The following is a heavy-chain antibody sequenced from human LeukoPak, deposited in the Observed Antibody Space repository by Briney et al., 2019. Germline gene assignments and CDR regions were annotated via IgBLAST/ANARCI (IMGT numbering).Heavy chain of an antibody. CDR2: ISSSSSYI. V-gene: IGHV3-21*05. CDR1: GFTFSTYS. D-gene: IGHD2-8*01. Sequence: GGSLRLSCAASGFTFSTYSMNWVRQAPGKGLEWVSYISSSSSYIYYADSVKGRFTISRDNAKNSLYLQMNSLRAEDTAVYYCAREVYCTNGVCYSSWGQGTLVTVSS. CDR3: AREVYCTNGVCYSS. J-gene: IGHJ5*02.